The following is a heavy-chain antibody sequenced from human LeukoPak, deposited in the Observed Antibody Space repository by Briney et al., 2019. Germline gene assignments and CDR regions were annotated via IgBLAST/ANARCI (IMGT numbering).Heavy chain of an antibody. J-gene: IGHJ4*02. V-gene: IGHV1-8*01. Sequence: ASVKVSCKASGYTFTSYDINWVRQATGQGLEWMGWMNPNSGNTGYAQKFQGRVTMTRNTPISTAYMELSSLRSEDTAVYYCASNSKGGIAAAGTSDYWGQGTLVTVSS. CDR1: GYTFTSYD. CDR2: MNPNSGNT. CDR3: ASNSKGGIAAAGTSDY. D-gene: IGHD6-13*01.